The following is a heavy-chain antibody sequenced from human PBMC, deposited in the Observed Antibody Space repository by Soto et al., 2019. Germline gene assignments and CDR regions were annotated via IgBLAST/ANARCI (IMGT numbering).Heavy chain of an antibody. CDR1: GGSFNNYA. D-gene: IGHD3-3*01. CDR3: ARSRDFWTGNSYFFDY. V-gene: IGHV1-69*01. J-gene: IGHJ4*02. CDR2: ILPIFVTA. Sequence: QVQLVQSGAEVKKPGSSVKVSCKASGGSFNNYAFSWVRQDPGQGLEWMGGILPIFVTANYPQKFQGRLTITADGSTNTTYMELSSLRAEDTAVYYCARSRDFWTGNSYFFDYWGQGALVTVSA.